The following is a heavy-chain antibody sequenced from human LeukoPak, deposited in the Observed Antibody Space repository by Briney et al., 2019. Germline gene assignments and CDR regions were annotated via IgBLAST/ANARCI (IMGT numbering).Heavy chain of an antibody. Sequence: GGSLRLSCAASGFTFSSYAMSWVRQAPGKGLEWVSAISGSGGSTYYADSVKGRFTISRDNSKNTLYLQMNSLRAEDTAVYYCARGPYCGGDCPGNWFDPWGQGTLVTVSS. J-gene: IGHJ5*02. CDR2: ISGSGGST. CDR3: ARGPYCGGDCPGNWFDP. V-gene: IGHV3-23*01. CDR1: GFTFSSYA. D-gene: IGHD2-21*02.